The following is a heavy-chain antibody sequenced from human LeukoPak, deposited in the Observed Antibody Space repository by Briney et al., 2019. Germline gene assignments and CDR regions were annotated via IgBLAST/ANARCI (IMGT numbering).Heavy chain of an antibody. CDR2: INSDGSST. V-gene: IGHV3-74*01. Sequence: PGGSLRLSCAASGFTFSSYWMHWVRQAPGKGLVWVSRINSDGSSTTYADSVKGRFTISRDNAKNTLYLQMSGLRPEDTALYYCAGVWGPSSAWPWAFEYWGQGTLVTVSS. D-gene: IGHD6-13*01. J-gene: IGHJ4*02. CDR3: AGVWGPSSAWPWAFEY. CDR1: GFTFSSYW.